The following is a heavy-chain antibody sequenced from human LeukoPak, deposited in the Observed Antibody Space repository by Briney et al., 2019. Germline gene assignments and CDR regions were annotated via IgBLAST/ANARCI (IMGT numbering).Heavy chain of an antibody. CDR3: ARAFAGAPFDL. CDR1: GFTLTAYS. D-gene: IGHD3-10*01. CDR2: VSSIGRQE. J-gene: IGHJ2*01. V-gene: IGHV3-30*04. Sequence: GGSLRLSCAASGFTLTAYSMHWVRQAPGKGLEWAAVVSSIGRQEYYADSVKGRFTISGDDSKNTLYLQMTSLTVEDTGLYYCARAFAGAPFDLWGRGTLVTVSS.